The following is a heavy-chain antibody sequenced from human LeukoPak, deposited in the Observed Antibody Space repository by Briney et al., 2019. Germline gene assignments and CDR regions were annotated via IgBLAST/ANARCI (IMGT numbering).Heavy chain of an antibody. V-gene: IGHV1-2*02. D-gene: IGHD6-19*01. CDR1: GYTFTSYD. CDR3: ARDLGYSSGWYLPVGEVMDV. Sequence: ASVKVSCKASGYTFTSYDINWVRQATGQGLEWMGWINPNSGGTNYAQKFQGRVTMTRDTSISTAYMELSRLRSDDTAVYYRARDLGYSSGWYLPVGEVMDVWGKGTTVTVSS. J-gene: IGHJ6*03. CDR2: INPNSGGT.